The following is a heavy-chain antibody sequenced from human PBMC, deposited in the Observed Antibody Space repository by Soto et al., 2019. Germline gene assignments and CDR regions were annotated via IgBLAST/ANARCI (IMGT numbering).Heavy chain of an antibody. J-gene: IGHJ6*04. D-gene: IGHD1-26*01. Sequence: GESLKISCKGSGYSFTTYWIGWVRQMPGKGLEWMGGIYPGDSNSRYSPSFQGQVTISADNSISTAYLQWSSLKASDTAMYYCARLDSGSYPYYYYYGMDVWGKGTTVNDSS. CDR3: ARLDSGSYPYYYYYGMDV. CDR2: IYPGDSNS. CDR1: GYSFTTYW. V-gene: IGHV5-51*01.